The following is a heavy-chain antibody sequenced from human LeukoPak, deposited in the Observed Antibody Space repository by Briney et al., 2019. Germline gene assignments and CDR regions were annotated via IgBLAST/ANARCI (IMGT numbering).Heavy chain of an antibody. J-gene: IGHJ6*02. CDR2: IYYSGST. CDR3: AREHVPLRLGGMDV. Sequence: SETLSLTCTVSGGSIISYYWSWIRQPPGKGLEWIGYIYYSGSTNNNPSLKSRVTISVDTSKNQFSLKLRSVTAADTAVYYCAREHVPLRLGGMDVWGQGTTVTVSS. V-gene: IGHV4-59*01. CDR1: GGSIISYY. D-gene: IGHD3-16*01.